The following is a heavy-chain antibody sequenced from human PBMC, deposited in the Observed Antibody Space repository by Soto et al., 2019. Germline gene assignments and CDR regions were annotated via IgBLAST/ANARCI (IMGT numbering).Heavy chain of an antibody. D-gene: IGHD6-19*01. Sequence: SETLSLTCTVSGDSITRGAYYWTWIRQHPGKGLEWIGYISNTGRTYYNPSLKSRLSISLDTSENQFSLKLTSVTAEDTAMYHCMTDHGGWWGPGTLVTVSS. CDR1: GDSITRGAYY. CDR2: ISNTGRT. J-gene: IGHJ4*02. CDR3: MTDHGGW. V-gene: IGHV4-31*03.